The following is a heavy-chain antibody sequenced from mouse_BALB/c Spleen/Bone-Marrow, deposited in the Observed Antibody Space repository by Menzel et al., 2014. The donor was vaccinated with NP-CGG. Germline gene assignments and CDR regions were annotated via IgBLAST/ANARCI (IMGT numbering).Heavy chain of an antibody. CDR2: INPNNGGT. Sequence: EVQLQQSGPELVKPGASVKISCKTSGYSFTEYTMHWVKQRHGKSLEWIGRINPNNGGTSYNQKFKGKATSTVDKSSSTAYMELRSLTSEDSAVYYCARPGRLGRDWYFDVWGAGTTVTVSS. D-gene: IGHD4-1*01. CDR3: ARPGRLGRDWYFDV. V-gene: IGHV1-22*01. J-gene: IGHJ1*01. CDR1: GYSFTEYT.